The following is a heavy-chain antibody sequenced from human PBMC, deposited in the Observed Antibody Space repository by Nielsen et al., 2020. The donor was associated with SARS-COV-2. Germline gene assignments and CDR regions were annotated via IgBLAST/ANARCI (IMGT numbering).Heavy chain of an antibody. CDR1: GGTFSSYA. CDR2: IIPIFGTA. V-gene: IGHV1-69*06. CDR3: ASRGIAAAGSGGAFDY. Sequence: SVKVSCKASGGTFSSYAISWVRQAPGQGLEWMGGIIPIFGTANYAQKFQGRVTITVDKSTSTAYMELSSLRSEDTAVYYCASRGIAAAGSGGAFDYWGQGTLVTVSS. J-gene: IGHJ4*02. D-gene: IGHD6-13*01.